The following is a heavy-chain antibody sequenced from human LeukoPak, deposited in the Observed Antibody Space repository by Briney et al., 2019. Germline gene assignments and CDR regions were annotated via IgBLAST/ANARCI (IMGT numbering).Heavy chain of an antibody. V-gene: IGHV3-48*03. Sequence: PGGSLRLSCAASGFTFNSYSMNWVRQAPGKGLEWVSYIGSSGRTIDYADSVKGRFTISRDNAKNSLYLQMNSLRAEDTAVYYCSRLRGYSYGYGDYWGQGTLVTVSS. CDR3: SRLRGYSYGYGDY. CDR2: IGSSGRTI. J-gene: IGHJ4*02. CDR1: GFTFNSYS. D-gene: IGHD5-18*01.